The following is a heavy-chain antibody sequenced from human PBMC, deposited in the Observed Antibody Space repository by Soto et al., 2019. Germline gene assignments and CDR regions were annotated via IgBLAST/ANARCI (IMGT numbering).Heavy chain of an antibody. CDR2: IYYSGST. Sequence: QVQLQESGPGLVKPSQTLSLTCTVSGGSISSGDYYWSWIRQPPGKGLEWIGYIYYSGSTYYNPSLKSRATRSVDTSKNQFSLKLSSVTAADTAVYYCAFYDFWSGYYVGGWGQGTLVTVSS. V-gene: IGHV4-30-4*01. J-gene: IGHJ4*02. CDR1: GGSISSGDYY. D-gene: IGHD3-3*01. CDR3: AFYDFWSGYYVGG.